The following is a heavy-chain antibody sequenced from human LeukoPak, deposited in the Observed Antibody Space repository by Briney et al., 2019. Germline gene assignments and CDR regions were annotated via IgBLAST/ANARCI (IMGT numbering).Heavy chain of an antibody. Sequence: SQTLSLTCTVSGGSISSGGYYWSWIRQHPGKGLEWIGEINHSGSTNYNPSIKSRVTISVDTSQNQFPLKLSSVTAADTAVYYCARGVVLLWFGDQYYFDYWGQGTLVTVSS. J-gene: IGHJ4*02. CDR1: GGSISSGGYY. CDR3: ARGVVLLWFGDQYYFDY. V-gene: IGHV4-31*03. D-gene: IGHD3-10*01. CDR2: INHSGST.